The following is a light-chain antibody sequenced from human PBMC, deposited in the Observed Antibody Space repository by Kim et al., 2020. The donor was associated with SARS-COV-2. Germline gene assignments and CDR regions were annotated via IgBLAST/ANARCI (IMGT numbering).Light chain of an antibody. CDR1: SSDVGGDKY. CDR3: SSYTSSSTLV. Sequence: SITITCTGTSSDVGGDKYVSWYQQHPGKATKLMIYDVSNRPSGVSNRFSGPKSSNTASLTISGLQAEDEADYYCSSYTSSSTLVFGGGTKLTVL. V-gene: IGLV2-14*03. CDR2: DVS. J-gene: IGLJ3*02.